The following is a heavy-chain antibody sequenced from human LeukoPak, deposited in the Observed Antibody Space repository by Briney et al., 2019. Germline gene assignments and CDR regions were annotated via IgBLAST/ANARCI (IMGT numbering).Heavy chain of an antibody. CDR1: GFTVSSNY. V-gene: IGHV3-30*18. Sequence: GGSLRLSCAASGFTVSSNYMSWVRQAPGKGLEWVAVISYDGSNKYYADSVKGRFTISRDNSKNTLYLQMNSLRAEDTAVYYCAKVRGSPDFDYWGQGTLVTVSS. CDR3: AKVRGSPDFDY. CDR2: ISYDGSNK. D-gene: IGHD6-25*01. J-gene: IGHJ4*02.